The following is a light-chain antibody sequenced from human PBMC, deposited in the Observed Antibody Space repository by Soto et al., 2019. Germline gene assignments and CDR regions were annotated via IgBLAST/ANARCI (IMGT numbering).Light chain of an antibody. CDR3: QQYNNWPRT. J-gene: IGKJ1*01. Sequence: IVMTQSPYTLSVSPGERATLSCRASQGVSSNLAWYQQKPGQAPRLLIYDTYTRATGTPARFSGSGSGTEFTLTISSLQSEDFAVYYCQQYNNWPRTFGQGTKVDIK. V-gene: IGKV3-15*01. CDR2: DTY. CDR1: QGVSSN.